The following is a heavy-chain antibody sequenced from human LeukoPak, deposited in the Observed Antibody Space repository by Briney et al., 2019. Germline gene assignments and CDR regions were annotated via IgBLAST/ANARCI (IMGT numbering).Heavy chain of an antibody. CDR3: AITMVWGPITEYYYGMDV. J-gene: IGHJ6*02. Sequence: PGGSLRLSCAASGLTFSRFWTSWVRHAPGKGLEWVGNINPDGSDNYCVDSVKGRFTISRDNAKNSLYLQMNSLRAEDTAVYYCAITMVWGPITEYYYGMDVWGQGTTVTVSS. V-gene: IGHV3-7*05. CDR1: GLTFSRFW. D-gene: IGHD3-10*01. CDR2: INPDGSDN.